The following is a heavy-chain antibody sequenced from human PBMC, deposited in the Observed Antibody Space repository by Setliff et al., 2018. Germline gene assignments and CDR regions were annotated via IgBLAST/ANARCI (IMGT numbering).Heavy chain of an antibody. CDR2: INAGNGNT. CDR3: ARGITVGYCSGGSCYTNPFFDY. CDR1: GYTFTSYA. Sequence: ASVKVSCKASGYTFTSYAMHWVRQAPGQRLEWMGWINAGNGNTKYSQKFQGRVTITRDTSASTAYMELSSLRSEDTAVYYCARGITVGYCSGGSCYTNPFFDYWGQGTLVTVS. D-gene: IGHD2-15*01. J-gene: IGHJ4*02. V-gene: IGHV1-3*01.